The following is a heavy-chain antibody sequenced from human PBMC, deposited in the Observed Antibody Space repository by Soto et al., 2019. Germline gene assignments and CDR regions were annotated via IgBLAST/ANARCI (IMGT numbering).Heavy chain of an antibody. CDR1: GFTFSSYA. CDR3: AKDQALLMPVAGFLNWFDP. CDR2: ISGSGGST. Sequence: TGGSLRLSCAASGFTFSSYAMSWVRQAPGKGLEWVSAISGSGGSTYYADSVKGRFTISRDNSKNTLYLQMNSLRAEDTAVYYCAKDQALLMPVAGFLNWFDPWGQGTLVTVSS. V-gene: IGHV3-23*01. D-gene: IGHD6-19*01. J-gene: IGHJ5*02.